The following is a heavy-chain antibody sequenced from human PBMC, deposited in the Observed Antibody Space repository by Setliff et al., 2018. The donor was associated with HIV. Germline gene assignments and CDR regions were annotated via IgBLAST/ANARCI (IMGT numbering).Heavy chain of an antibody. CDR2: IYWNDDE. J-gene: IGHJ5*02. V-gene: IGHV2-5*01. CDR1: GFSLSTSGVG. D-gene: IGHD3-10*01. CDR3: ALSHYYYGSGSYLRFDP. Sequence: ESGPTLVNPTQTLTLTCTFSGFSLSTSGVGVGWIRQPPGKALEWLALIYWNDDENYSPSLRSRLTLTKDTSKNQVVLTMTNMDPVDTGTYYCALSHYYYGSGSYLRFDPWGQGTLVTVSS.